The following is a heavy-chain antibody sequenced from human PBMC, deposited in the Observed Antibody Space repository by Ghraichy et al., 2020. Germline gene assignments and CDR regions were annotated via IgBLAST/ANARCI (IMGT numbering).Heavy chain of an antibody. CDR3: ARVCPGYCSSTSCYLVP. CDR1: GYTFTSYG. D-gene: IGHD2-2*01. CDR2: ISAYNGNT. V-gene: IGHV1-18*01. Sequence: ASVKVSCKASGYTFTSYGISWVRQAPGQGLEWMGWISAYNGNTNYAQKLQGRVTMTTDTSTSTAYMELRSLRSDDTAVYYCARVCPGYCSSTSCYLVPWGQGALVIVSS. J-gene: IGHJ5*02.